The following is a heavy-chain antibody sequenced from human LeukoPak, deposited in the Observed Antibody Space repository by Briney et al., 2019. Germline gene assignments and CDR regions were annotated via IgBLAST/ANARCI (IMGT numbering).Heavy chain of an antibody. CDR2: ISAFTGNT. CDR3: ARLSYDGEGY. J-gene: IGHJ4*01. D-gene: IGHD3-10*01. CDR1: GYTFTTYG. Sequence: ASLRISCKTSGYTFTTYGISWVRQAPGQGLEYMGWISAFTGNTNYAQKFQGRVAMTMDTSTSTVEMELSSLKFDDTALYFCARLSYDGEGYWGQGTLVTVS. V-gene: IGHV1-18*01.